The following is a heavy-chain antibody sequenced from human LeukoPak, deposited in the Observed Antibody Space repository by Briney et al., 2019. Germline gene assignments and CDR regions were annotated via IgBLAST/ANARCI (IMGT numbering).Heavy chain of an antibody. CDR1: GFTFSSYG. CDR2: IWYDGSNK. D-gene: IGHD3-10*01. Sequence: PGGSLRLSCAASGFTFSSYGMHWVRQAPGKGLEWVAVIWYDGSNKYYADSVKGRFTISRDNSKNTLYLQMNSLRAEDTAVYYCARDSDFYGMDVWGQGTTVTVSS. CDR3: ARDSDFYGMDV. V-gene: IGHV3-33*01. J-gene: IGHJ6*02.